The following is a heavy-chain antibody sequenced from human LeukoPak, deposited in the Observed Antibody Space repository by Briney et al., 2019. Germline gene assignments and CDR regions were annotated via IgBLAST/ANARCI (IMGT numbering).Heavy chain of an antibody. D-gene: IGHD4-17*01. V-gene: IGHV1-2*02. Sequence: GGSLRLSCAASEFTFTTYGMHWVRQAPGQGLEWMGWINPNSGGTNYAQKFQGRVTMTRDTSISTAYMELSRLRSDDTAVYYCARMGRSPKQMTTVTTWDNWGQRNLVTVSS. CDR1: EFTFTTYG. J-gene: IGHJ4*02. CDR2: INPNSGGT. CDR3: ARMGRSPKQMTTVTTWDN.